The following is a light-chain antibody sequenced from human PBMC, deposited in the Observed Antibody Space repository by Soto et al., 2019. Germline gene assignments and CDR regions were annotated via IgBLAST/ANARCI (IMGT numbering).Light chain of an antibody. CDR1: QSILSTFNNKNQ. CDR3: QHYYTTPVT. CDR2: WAS. V-gene: IGKV4-1*01. J-gene: IGKJ5*01. Sequence: DIVMTQSPDSLAVSLGERATIRCESSQSILSTFNNKNQIAWYQQKPGQPPKLLIYWASTREVGVPDRFSGSGSGTDFTLTVSSVQAEDVATYFCQHYYTTPVTFGQGTRLEIK.